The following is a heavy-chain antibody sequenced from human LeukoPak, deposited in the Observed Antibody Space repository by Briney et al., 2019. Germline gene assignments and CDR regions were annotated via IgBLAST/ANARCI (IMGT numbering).Heavy chain of an antibody. V-gene: IGHV1-2*02. CDR2: INPNSGGT. CDR3: ARGAYQLPFNNWFDP. D-gene: IGHD2-2*01. CDR1: GYTFTSYD. Sequence: ASVKVSCKASGYTFTSYDINWVRQAPGQGLEWMGWINPNSGGTNYAQKFQGRVTMTRDTSISTAYMELSRLRSDDTAVYYCARGAYQLPFNNWFDPWGQGTLSPSPQ. J-gene: IGHJ5*02.